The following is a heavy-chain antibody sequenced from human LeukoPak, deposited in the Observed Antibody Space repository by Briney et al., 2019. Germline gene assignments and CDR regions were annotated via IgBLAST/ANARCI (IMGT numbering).Heavy chain of an antibody. Sequence: GGSLRLSCAASGFTLSSYSMNWVRQAPGKGLEWVSYISSSSSTIYYADSVKGRLTISRDNVKNSLYLQMNSLRDEDTAVYYCARDHDSSGYPVDYWGQGTLVTVSS. CDR2: ISSSSSTI. J-gene: IGHJ4*02. V-gene: IGHV3-48*02. CDR1: GFTLSSYS. CDR3: ARDHDSSGYPVDY. D-gene: IGHD3-22*01.